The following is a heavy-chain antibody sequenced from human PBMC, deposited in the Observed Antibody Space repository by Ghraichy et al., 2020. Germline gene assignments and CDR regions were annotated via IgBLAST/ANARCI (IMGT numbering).Heavy chain of an antibody. Sequence: ASVKVSCKASGYTFTSYGLNWVLQAPGQRPEWMGWINANTGNPTYVQGFTGRFVFSMDTSVSTAYLEINSLKPEDTAIYYCARGPWERLLKALDYWGQGTLFTFS. J-gene: IGHJ4*02. CDR3: ARGPWERLLKALDY. D-gene: IGHD1-1*01. CDR1: GYTFTSYG. CDR2: INANTGNP. V-gene: IGHV7-4-1*02.